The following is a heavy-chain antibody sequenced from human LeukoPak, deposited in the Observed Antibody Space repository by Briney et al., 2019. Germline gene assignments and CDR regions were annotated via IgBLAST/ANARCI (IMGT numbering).Heavy chain of an antibody. CDR3: ARDYYDSSGYISNWFDP. V-gene: IGHV7-4-1*02. Sequence: GASVKVSCKASGYTFTSYAMNWVRQAPGQGLEWMGWINTNTGNPTYAQGFTGRFVFSLDTSVSTAYLQISSLKAEDTAVYYCARDYYDSSGYISNWFDPWGQGTLVTVSS. CDR1: GYTFTSYA. J-gene: IGHJ5*02. CDR2: INTNTGNP. D-gene: IGHD3-22*01.